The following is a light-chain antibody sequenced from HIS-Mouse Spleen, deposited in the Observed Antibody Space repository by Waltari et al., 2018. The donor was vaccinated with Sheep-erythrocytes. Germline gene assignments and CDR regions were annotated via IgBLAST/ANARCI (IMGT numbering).Light chain of an antibody. CDR3: SSYAGSNNWV. CDR2: EVS. CDR1: SSDVGGYNY. V-gene: IGLV2-8*01. Sequence: QSALPQPPSASGSPGKSVTIPCTGTSSDVGGYNYVCWYQQQPGKAPKLMIYEVSKRPSGVPDRFSGSKSGNTASLTVSGLQAEDEADYYCSSYAGSNNWVFGGGTKLTVL. J-gene: IGLJ3*02.